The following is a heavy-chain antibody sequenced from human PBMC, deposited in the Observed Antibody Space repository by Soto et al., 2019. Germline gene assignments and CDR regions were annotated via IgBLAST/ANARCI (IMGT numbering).Heavy chain of an antibody. J-gene: IGHJ4*02. CDR3: ARHNSGSYYKFY. V-gene: IGHV5-10-1*01. CDR2: IDPSDSYT. CDR1: GYSFTSYW. Sequence: GESLKISCKGSGYSFTSYWISWVRQMPGKGLEWMGRIDPSDSYTNYSPSFQGHVTISADKSISTAYLQWSSLKASDTAMYYCARHNSGSYYKFYWGQGTLVTSPQ. D-gene: IGHD3-10*01.